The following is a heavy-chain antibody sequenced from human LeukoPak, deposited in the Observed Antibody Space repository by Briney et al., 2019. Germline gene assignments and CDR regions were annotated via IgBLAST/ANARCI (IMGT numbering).Heavy chain of an antibody. CDR2: INHSGST. J-gene: IGHJ3*02. D-gene: IGHD2-2*01. CDR3: ARYPASIIIGAFDI. CDR1: GGSFSGYY. Sequence: PSETLSLTCAVYGGSFSGYYWSWIRQPPGKGLEWIGEINHSGSTNYNPSLKSRVTISVDTSKNQFSLNLTSVTAADTAVYYCARYPASIIIGAFDIWGQGTMVTVSS. V-gene: IGHV4-34*01.